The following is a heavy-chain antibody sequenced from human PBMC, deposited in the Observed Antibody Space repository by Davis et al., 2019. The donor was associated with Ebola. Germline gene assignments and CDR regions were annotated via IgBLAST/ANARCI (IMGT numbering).Heavy chain of an antibody. CDR3: LSWGSTGNH. Sequence: ESLKTPCTASGFTFSTYWMSWVRQTPGKGLEWVAHISPDGSQKYYVDSTKGRFTISRDNAENSLYLQMNSLGAEDTAIYYCLSWGSTGNHWGQGTRVSVSS. D-gene: IGHD7-27*01. CDR1: GFTFSTYW. CDR2: ISPDGSQK. V-gene: IGHV3-7*01. J-gene: IGHJ5*02.